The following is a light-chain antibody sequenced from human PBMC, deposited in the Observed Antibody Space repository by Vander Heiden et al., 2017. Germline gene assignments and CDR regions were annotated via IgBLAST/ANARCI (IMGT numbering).Light chain of an antibody. Sequence: EIVLTQSPAPLSLSQEERATLPSRARQGVSSYLAWYQQKPGQAPRLLIYDASNRATGIPARFSGSVSGTDFTLTISSLEPEDFAVYYCQQRSNWPPMYTFGQGTKLEIK. CDR2: DAS. CDR1: QGVSSY. J-gene: IGKJ2*01. V-gene: IGKV3-11*01. CDR3: QQRSNWPPMYT.